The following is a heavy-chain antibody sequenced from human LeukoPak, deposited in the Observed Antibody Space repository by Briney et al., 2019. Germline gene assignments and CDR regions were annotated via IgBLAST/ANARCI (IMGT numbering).Heavy chain of an antibody. D-gene: IGHD3-10*01. V-gene: IGHV4-59*01. J-gene: IGHJ5*02. CDR2: IYYSGST. CDR3: ARDYYGSGRLHTGNWFDP. CDR1: GGSISSYY. Sequence: PSETLSLTCTVSGGSISSYYWSWIRQPPGKGLEWIGYIYYSGSTNYNPSLKSRVTISVDTSKNQFSLKLSSVTAADTAVYYCARDYYGSGRLHTGNWFDPWGQGTLVTASS.